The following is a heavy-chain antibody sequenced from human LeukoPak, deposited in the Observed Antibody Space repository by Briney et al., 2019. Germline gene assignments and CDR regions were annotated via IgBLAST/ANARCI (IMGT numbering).Heavy chain of an antibody. D-gene: IGHD3-16*01. J-gene: IGHJ4*02. V-gene: IGHV3-9*03. CDR2: ISWNSGSI. CDR1: GFSFHDYV. Sequence: GGSLRLSYAVSGFSFHDYVMQWDRRAPGKGLEWVSDISWNSGSIGYADSVKGRFTISRDNAKNSLYLQMNSLRAEDMALYYCAKAAGGFVYTSNFDYWGQGTLVTVSS. CDR3: AKAAGGFVYTSNFDY.